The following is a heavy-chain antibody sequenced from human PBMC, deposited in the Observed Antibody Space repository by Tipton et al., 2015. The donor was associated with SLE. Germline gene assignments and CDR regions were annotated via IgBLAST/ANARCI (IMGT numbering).Heavy chain of an antibody. D-gene: IGHD1-26*01. CDR1: GYTFTSYY. Sequence: QVQLVQSGAEVKKPGASVKVSCKASGYTFTSYYMHWVRQAPGQGLEWMGIINPSGGSTSYAQKFQGRVTMTRDTSTSTVYMELSSLRSEDTAVYYCARDPTSWEPVRYYMDVWGKGTTVTVSS. J-gene: IGHJ6*03. V-gene: IGHV1-46*01. CDR2: INPSGGST. CDR3: ARDPTSWEPVRYYMDV.